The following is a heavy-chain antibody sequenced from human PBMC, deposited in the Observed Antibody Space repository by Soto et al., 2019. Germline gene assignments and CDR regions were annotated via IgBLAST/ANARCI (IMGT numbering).Heavy chain of an antibody. V-gene: IGHV1-69*12. D-gene: IGHD4-17*01. CDR3: ARGDATKIVVTTYYGMDV. Sequence: QVQLAQSGAEVKKPGSSVKVSCKASGGSLSNYGISWVRQAPGQGLEWMGGIIPVFGTANYAQKFQGRVTITADESTSIVYMDVTSLTSEDTAVYYCARGDATKIVVTTYYGMDVWGQGTTVTVSS. CDR2: IIPVFGTA. J-gene: IGHJ6*02. CDR1: GGSLSNYG.